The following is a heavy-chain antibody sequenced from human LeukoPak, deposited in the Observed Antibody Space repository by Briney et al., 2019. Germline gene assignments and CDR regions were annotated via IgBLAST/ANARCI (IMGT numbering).Heavy chain of an antibody. CDR3: ARAAARPSLFDP. D-gene: IGHD6-6*01. V-gene: IGHV4-59*01. J-gene: IGHJ5*02. CDR1: GGSISSYY. CDR2: IYYSGST. Sequence: PSETLSLTCTVSGGSISSYYWSWIRQPPGKGLEWIGYIYYSGSTNYNPSLKSRVTISVDTSKNQFSLKLSSVTAADTAVYYCARAAARPSLFDPWGQGTLVTVSS.